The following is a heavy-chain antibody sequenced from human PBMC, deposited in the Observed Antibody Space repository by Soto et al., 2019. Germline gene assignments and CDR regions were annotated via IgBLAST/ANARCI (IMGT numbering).Heavy chain of an antibody. CDR3: ARDLRLGWFDP. V-gene: IGHV4-59*01. Sequence: SETLSLTCTVSGGSISSYYWSWIRQPPGKGLEWIGYIYYSGSTNYNPSLKSRVTISVDTSKNQFSLKLSSVTAADTAVYYCARDLRLGWFDPWGQGTLVT. CDR1: GGSISSYY. D-gene: IGHD3-16*01. J-gene: IGHJ5*02. CDR2: IYYSGST.